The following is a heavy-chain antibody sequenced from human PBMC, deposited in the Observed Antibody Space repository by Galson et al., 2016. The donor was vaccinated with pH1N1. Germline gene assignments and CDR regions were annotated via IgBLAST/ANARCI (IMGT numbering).Heavy chain of an antibody. CDR2: IYPGDSDT. CDR3: ARYAVTYYYDSSGYPDWYFDL. Sequence: QSGAEVKKPGGSLKISCKGSGYSFTSYWIGWVRQMPGKGLEWMGIIYPGDSDTRYSPSFQGQVTISADKSTSTAYLQWSSLKASDTAIYYCARYAVTYYYDSSGYPDWYFDLWGRGTLVTVSS. CDR1: GYSFTSYW. V-gene: IGHV5-51*03. J-gene: IGHJ2*01. D-gene: IGHD3-22*01.